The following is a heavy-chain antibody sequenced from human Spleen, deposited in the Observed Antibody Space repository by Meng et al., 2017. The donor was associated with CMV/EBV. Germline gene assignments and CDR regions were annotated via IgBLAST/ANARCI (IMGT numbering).Heavy chain of an antibody. CDR2: IPYDGSNN. J-gene: IGHJ6*02. Sequence: GESLKISCAASGFTFTSYAMHWVRQAPGKGLEWVAAIPYDGSNNYYADFVKGRFSISRDTSKNTLYLQMNSLRAEDTAVYYCARDRCSSTSCYTPYYYYGMDVWGQGTTVTVSS. CDR3: ARDRCSSTSCYTPYYYYGMDV. V-gene: IGHV3-30-3*01. CDR1: GFTFTSYA. D-gene: IGHD2-2*02.